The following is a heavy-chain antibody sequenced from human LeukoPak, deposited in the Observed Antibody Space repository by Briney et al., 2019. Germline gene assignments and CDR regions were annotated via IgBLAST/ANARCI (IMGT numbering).Heavy chain of an antibody. CDR3: AKDTASSGWYP. CDR1: GFTFSSYA. D-gene: IGHD6-19*01. CDR2: ISGSGGST. V-gene: IGHV3-23*01. J-gene: IGHJ5*02. Sequence: GGSLRLSCAASGFTFSSYAMSWVRQAPGKGLEWVSAISGSGGSTCYADSVKGRFTISRDNSKNTLYLQMNSLRAEDTAVYYCAKDTASSGWYPWGQGTLVTVSS.